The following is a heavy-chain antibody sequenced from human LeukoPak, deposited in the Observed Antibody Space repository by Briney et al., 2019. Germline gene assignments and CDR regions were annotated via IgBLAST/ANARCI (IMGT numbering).Heavy chain of an antibody. D-gene: IGHD3-22*01. CDR2: IFYDGSIK. Sequence: GGSLRLSCAASGFTFSSYAMHWVRQAPGKGLEWVAVIFYDGSIKYYADSVKGRFTISRDNSKNTLYLQMNSLRAEDTAVYYCAKHSGYDSSGYYYMGWGQGTLVTVSS. CDR3: AKHSGYDSSGYYYMG. J-gene: IGHJ4*02. V-gene: IGHV3-30*04. CDR1: GFTFSSYA.